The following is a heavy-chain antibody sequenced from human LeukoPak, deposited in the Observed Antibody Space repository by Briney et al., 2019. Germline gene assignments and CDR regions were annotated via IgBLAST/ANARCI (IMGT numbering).Heavy chain of an antibody. CDR3: ATDIQQLVLFAY. Sequence: ASVRVSCKVSGYGLSEVSMHWVRQAPGKGLEWMGSFDPEDGEAIYAQRFQGRVTMTEDTSTHTAYMEVNSLRSEDTAVYYCATDIQQLVLFAYWGQGTLVTVSS. CDR1: GYGLSEVS. V-gene: IGHV1-24*01. CDR2: FDPEDGEA. J-gene: IGHJ4*02. D-gene: IGHD6-13*01.